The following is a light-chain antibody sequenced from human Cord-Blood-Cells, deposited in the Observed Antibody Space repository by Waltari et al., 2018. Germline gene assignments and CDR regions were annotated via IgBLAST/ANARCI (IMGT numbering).Light chain of an antibody. V-gene: IGKV3-15*01. CDR2: GAS. Sequence: EIVMTQSPATLSVSPGERATLSCRASQSVSSNLAWYQQKPGQAPRLLIYGASTRATGIPARFSGSGSGTEFTLTISSLQSEDFAVYYCQQYNNWIFTFGLGPKWISN. CDR3: QQYNNWIFT. CDR1: QSVSSN. J-gene: IGKJ3*01.